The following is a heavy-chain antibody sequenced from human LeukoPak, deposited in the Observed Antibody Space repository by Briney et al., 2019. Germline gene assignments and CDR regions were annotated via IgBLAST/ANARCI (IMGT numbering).Heavy chain of an antibody. CDR2: INPDDSDT. CDR1: GYIFTNYW. V-gene: IGHV5-51*01. D-gene: IGHD3-10*01. Sequence: GESLKISCKGSGYIFTNYWIAWVRQMPGKGLEWTGIINPDDSDTRYSPSFQGQVTISADKSIITAYLQRSSLKASDTAMYYCARHGRGSRSPNAFDIWGQGTMVTVSS. CDR3: ARHGRGSRSPNAFDI. J-gene: IGHJ3*02.